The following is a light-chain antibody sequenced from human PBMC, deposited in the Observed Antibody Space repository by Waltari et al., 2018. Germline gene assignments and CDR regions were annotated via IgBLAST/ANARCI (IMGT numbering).Light chain of an antibody. J-gene: IGLJ2*01. CDR2: QDS. CDR3: QAWDSSTVV. Sequence: SYELTQPPSVSVSPGQTTSLPFSGENLGDKYACWYQQKPGQSPVLVIYQDSKRPSGIPERFSGSNSGNTATLTISGTQAMDEADYYCQAWDSSTVVFGGGTKLTVL. CDR1: NLGDKY. V-gene: IGLV3-1*01.